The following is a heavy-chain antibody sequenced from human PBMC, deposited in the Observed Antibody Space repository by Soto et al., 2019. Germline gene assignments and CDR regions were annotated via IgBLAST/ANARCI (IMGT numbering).Heavy chain of an antibody. J-gene: IGHJ5*02. CDR2: IYYSGST. D-gene: IGHD5-18*01. CDR1: GGSISSGDYY. CDR3: ARDRWGYVDTAMGGFYP. V-gene: IGHV4-30-4*01. Sequence: QVQLQESGPGLVKPSQTLSLTCTVSGGSISSGDYYWSWIRQPPGKGLEWIGYIYYSGSTYYNPSLKSRVTKSVDTSKNQFSLKLSSVTAADTAVYYCARDRWGYVDTAMGGFYPWGQGPLVTVSS.